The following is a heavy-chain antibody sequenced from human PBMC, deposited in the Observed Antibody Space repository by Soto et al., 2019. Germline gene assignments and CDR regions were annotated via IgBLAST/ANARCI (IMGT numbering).Heavy chain of an antibody. CDR2: IYSGGYT. V-gene: IGHV3-53*01. D-gene: IGHD3-10*01. CDR1: GFTVSNNY. CDR3: APRPGGGGY. J-gene: IGHJ4*02. Sequence: EVQLVESGGGLIQPGGSLRLSCAVSGFTVSNNYMSWVRQAPGKGLEGVSVIYSGGYTAYGDSVKGRFTISRDNSKNTQFLQIKSLGPHDRAFFYGAPRPGGGGYWGQGTLVTVSS.